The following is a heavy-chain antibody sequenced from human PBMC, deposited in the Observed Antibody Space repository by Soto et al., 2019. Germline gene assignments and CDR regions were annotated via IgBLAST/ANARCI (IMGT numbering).Heavy chain of an antibody. J-gene: IGHJ3*02. D-gene: IGHD4-17*01. Sequence: GGSLRLSCAASGFTFSSYAMSWVRQAPGKGLEWVSAISGSGGSTYYADSVKGRFTISRDNSKNTLYLQMNSLRAEATAVYYCAKVSYGDYAFDIWGQGTMVTVSS. CDR2: ISGSGGST. CDR3: AKVSYGDYAFDI. V-gene: IGHV3-23*01. CDR1: GFTFSSYA.